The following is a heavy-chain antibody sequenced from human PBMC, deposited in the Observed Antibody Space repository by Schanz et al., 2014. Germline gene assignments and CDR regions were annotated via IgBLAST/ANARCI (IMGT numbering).Heavy chain of an antibody. J-gene: IGHJ4*02. Sequence: QVQLVQSGAEVKKPGASVKVSCKVSGYSLNELSMHWVRQAPGRGLEWMGKINPSSSTTRIAQNFQGRVPMTRDTSLKTAYMEMTDLKFEDAGLYYCAIHYGDRPLWGQGTLSAVSS. CDR2: INPSSSTT. V-gene: IGHV1-46*02. CDR3: AIHYGDRPL. CDR1: GYSLNELS. D-gene: IGHD4-17*01.